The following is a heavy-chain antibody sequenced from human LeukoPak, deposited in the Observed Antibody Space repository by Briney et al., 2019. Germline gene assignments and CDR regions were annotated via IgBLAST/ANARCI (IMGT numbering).Heavy chain of an antibody. CDR3: ARDLSGSYYSTRYFDY. CDR2: ISSSSSYI. CDR1: GFTFSNYW. J-gene: IGHJ4*02. V-gene: IGHV3-21*01. D-gene: IGHD1-26*01. Sequence: GGSLRLSCAASGFTFSNYWMTWVRQAPGKGLEWVSSISSSSSYIYYADSVKGRFTISRDNAKNSLYLQMNSLRAEDTAVYYCARDLSGSYYSTRYFDYWGQGTLVTVSS.